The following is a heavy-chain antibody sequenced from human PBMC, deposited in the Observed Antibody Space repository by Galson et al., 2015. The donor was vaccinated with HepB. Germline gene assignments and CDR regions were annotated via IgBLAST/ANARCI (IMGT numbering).Heavy chain of an antibody. Sequence: SLRLSCAASRFTFDNYAMSWVRQAPGKGLEWVAGICGSGGSTYSADSVKGRFTISRDNSKNMLFLEMNSPRADDAAVYYCARDGSRDCSGPTCYFYYYHYMDVWGKGTTVTISS. V-gene: IGHV3-23*01. J-gene: IGHJ6*03. CDR3: ARDGSRDCSGPTCYFYYYHYMDV. CDR1: RFTFDNYA. CDR2: ICGSGGST. D-gene: IGHD2-15*01.